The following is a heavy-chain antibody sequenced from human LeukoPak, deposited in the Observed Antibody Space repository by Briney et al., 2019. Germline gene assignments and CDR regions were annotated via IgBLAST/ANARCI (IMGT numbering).Heavy chain of an antibody. CDR2: IYYSGRT. Sequence: KASETLSLTCTVSGGSISSGGYYWSWIRQHPGKGLEWIGYIYYSGRTYYNPSLKSRVTISVDTSKNQFSLKLSSVTAADTAVYYCARRRSSSLNAFDIWGQGTMVTVSS. D-gene: IGHD6-13*01. V-gene: IGHV4-31*03. CDR3: ARRRSSSLNAFDI. CDR1: GGSISSGGYY. J-gene: IGHJ3*02.